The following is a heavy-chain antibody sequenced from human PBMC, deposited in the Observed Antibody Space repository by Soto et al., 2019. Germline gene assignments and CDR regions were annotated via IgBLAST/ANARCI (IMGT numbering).Heavy chain of an antibody. V-gene: IGHV1-69*12. CDR2: IIPIFGTA. D-gene: IGHD3-22*01. CDR3: ARDAPRYYDSSGYYTFDY. CDR1: GGTFSSYA. Sequence: QVQLVQSGAEVKKPGSSVKVSCKASGGTFSSYAISWVRQAPGQGLEWMGGIIPIFGTANYAQKFQGRVTITADESRSTAYMELSSLRSEDTAVYYCARDAPRYYDSSGYYTFDYWGQGTLVTVSS. J-gene: IGHJ4*02.